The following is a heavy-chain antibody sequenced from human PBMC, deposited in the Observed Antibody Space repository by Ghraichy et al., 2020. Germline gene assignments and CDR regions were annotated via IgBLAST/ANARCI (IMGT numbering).Heavy chain of an antibody. CDR3: ARMAGLAGSYYITYYYYYYYMDV. D-gene: IGHD3-10*01. Sequence: GGSLRLSCTASGFTFSSSGMNWVRQAPGKGLEWISYISSGSIDIYYADSVKGRFTISRDNAKNSLYLQMNSLRDEDTGVYCCARMAGLAGSYYITYYYYYYYMDVLSKGAT. V-gene: IGHV3-48*02. CDR2: ISSGSIDI. J-gene: IGHJ6*03. CDR1: GFTFSSSG.